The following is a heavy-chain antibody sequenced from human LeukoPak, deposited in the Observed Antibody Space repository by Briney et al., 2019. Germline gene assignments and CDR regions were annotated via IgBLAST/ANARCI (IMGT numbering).Heavy chain of an antibody. D-gene: IGHD6-13*01. CDR3: ARTTEAHSWRTRSYDYYMDV. CDR2: IYYSGST. CDR1: GGSISSYY. Sequence: KPSETLSLSCTVSGGSISSYYWSWIRQPPGKGLEWIGYIYYSGSTNYNPSLKSRVTISVDTSKNQFSLKLSSVTAADTAVYYCARTTEAHSWRTRSYDYYMDVWGKGTTVTVSS. J-gene: IGHJ6*03. V-gene: IGHV4-59*01.